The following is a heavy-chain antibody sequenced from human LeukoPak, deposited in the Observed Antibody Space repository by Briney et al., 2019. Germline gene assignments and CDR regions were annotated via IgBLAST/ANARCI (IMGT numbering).Heavy chain of an antibody. D-gene: IGHD3-22*01. J-gene: IGHJ5*02. CDR1: GGSFSGYY. Sequence: SETLSLTCAVYGGSFSGYYWGSIRQPPGKGLEWNGEINHSGSTNYNPSLKSRVTISVDTSKNQFSLKLSSVTAADTAVYYCARDNTMTTLPTWGFDPWGQGTLVSVSS. V-gene: IGHV4-34*01. CDR2: INHSGST. CDR3: ARDNTMTTLPTWGFDP.